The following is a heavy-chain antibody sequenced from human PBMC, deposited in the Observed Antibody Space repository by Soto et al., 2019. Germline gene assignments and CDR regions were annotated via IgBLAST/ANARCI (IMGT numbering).Heavy chain of an antibody. D-gene: IGHD2-15*01. V-gene: IGHV1-69*01. J-gene: IGHJ6*02. Sequence: QVQLVQSGAEVKKPGSSVKVSCKASGGTFSSYAISWVRQAPGQGLEWMGGIIPIFGTANYAQKFQGRVTITADESTSTAYMELSSLRSEDTAVYYCARLGYCSGGSCYSETQNYYHYGMDVWGQGTTVTVSS. CDR1: GGTFSSYA. CDR2: IIPIFGTA. CDR3: ARLGYCSGGSCYSETQNYYHYGMDV.